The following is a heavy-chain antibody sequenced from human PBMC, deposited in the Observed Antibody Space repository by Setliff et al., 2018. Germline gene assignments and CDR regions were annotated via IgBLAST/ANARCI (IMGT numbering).Heavy chain of an antibody. CDR1: GFTFSRYW. D-gene: IGHD7-27*01. Sequence: GSLRLSCAASGFTFSRYWMYWVRQVPGKGLVWVSRINPDGSITNYADSVRGRFTISRDNAKNTLHLQMNSLRAEDTAVYFCASIDWGENFYNTDVWGKGTTVTVSS. CDR3: ASIDWGENFYNTDV. V-gene: IGHV3-74*01. CDR2: INPDGSIT. J-gene: IGHJ6*03.